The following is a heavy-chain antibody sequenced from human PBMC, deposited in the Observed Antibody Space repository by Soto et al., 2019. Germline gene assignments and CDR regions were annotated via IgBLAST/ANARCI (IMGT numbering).Heavy chain of an antibody. CDR2: IWYDGSDK. CDR1: GFTFSHHA. Sequence: GGSLRLSCAASGFTFSHHAMHWVRQAPGKGLEWVALIWYDGSDKYYADSVKGRFTISRNNSKNALYLQMNSLRGEDTAVYYCARGSGSTPHSYGLDVWGQGTTVTVSS. V-gene: IGHV3-33*01. D-gene: IGHD3-10*01. CDR3: ARGSGSTPHSYGLDV. J-gene: IGHJ6*02.